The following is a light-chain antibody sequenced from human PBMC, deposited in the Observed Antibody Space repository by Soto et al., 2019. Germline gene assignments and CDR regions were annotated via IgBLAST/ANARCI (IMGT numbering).Light chain of an antibody. CDR1: QGISNF. V-gene: IGKV1-17*03. J-gene: IGKJ2*01. CDR3: LQHHTYPYT. Sequence: DIQMTQSPSAMSASVGDRVTITCRASQGISNFLAWFQQKPGKVPKRLIYVVSNLDSGVPSRFSGSGAGTEFTLTISSLQPEDFATYYCLQHHTYPYTFGQGTKLEVK. CDR2: VVS.